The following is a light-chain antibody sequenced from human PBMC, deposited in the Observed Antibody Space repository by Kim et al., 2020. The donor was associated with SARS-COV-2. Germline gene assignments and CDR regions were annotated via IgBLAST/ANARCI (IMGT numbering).Light chain of an antibody. V-gene: IGLV2-14*01. J-gene: IGLJ3*02. CDR1: SSDVGGYNY. CDR2: DVS. Sequence: QSALTQPASVSGSPGQSITISPTGTSSDVGGYNYVSWYQQHPGKAPKLMIYDVSKRPSGVSNRFSGSKSGNTASLTISGLQAEDEADYYYSSYTSSSRVFGGGPQLTVL. CDR3: SSYTSSSRV.